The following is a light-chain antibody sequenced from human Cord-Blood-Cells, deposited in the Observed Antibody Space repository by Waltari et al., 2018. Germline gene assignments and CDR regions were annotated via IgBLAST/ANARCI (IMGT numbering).Light chain of an antibody. V-gene: IGLV2-14*01. CDR3: SSYTSSSTGV. CDR1: SSDVGGYNY. J-gene: IGLJ3*02. CDR2: DVS. Sequence: QSALHKPSSVSGPTGQSITSPCAGPSSDVGGYNYVSWYQQHPGKAPKLMIYDVSNRPSGVSNRFSSSKSGNTASLTISGLQAEDEADYYCSSYTSSSTGVFGGGTKLTVL.